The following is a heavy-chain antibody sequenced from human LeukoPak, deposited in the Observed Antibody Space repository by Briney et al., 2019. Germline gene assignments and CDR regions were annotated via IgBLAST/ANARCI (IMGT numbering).Heavy chain of an antibody. Sequence: ASVKVSCKASGYTFISYDINWVRQATGQGLEWMGWMNPNSGNTGYAQKFQGRVTMTRNTSISTAYMELSSLRSEDTAVYYCASEYMTTVTTVPWGQGTLVTVSS. J-gene: IGHJ5*02. CDR2: MNPNSGNT. CDR1: GYTFISYD. D-gene: IGHD4-17*01. V-gene: IGHV1-8*01. CDR3: ASEYMTTVTTVP.